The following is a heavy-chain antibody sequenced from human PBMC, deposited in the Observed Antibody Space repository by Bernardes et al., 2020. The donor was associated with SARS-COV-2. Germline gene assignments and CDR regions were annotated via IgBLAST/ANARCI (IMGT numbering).Heavy chain of an antibody. V-gene: IGHV1-2*02. D-gene: IGHD2-21*01. Sequence: ASVKVSCKASGYTFTDYFIHWVRQAPGQRLEWMGWINPNTGGTNYVQKFQGRVTMTRDTSITTAYMELSWLGSDDTAIYYCARTRTTISTTGIPVDYWRQGTLVTVSS. CDR2: INPNTGGT. J-gene: IGHJ4*02. CDR1: GYTFTDYF. CDR3: ARTRTTISTTGIPVDY.